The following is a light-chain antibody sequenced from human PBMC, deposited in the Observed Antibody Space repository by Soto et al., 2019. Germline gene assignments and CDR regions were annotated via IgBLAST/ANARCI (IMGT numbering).Light chain of an antibody. CDR3: SSYSSTKTRV. Sequence: QSALTQPASVSGSPGQSITISCTGTSSDVGNYNYVSWYQHHPGKAPKVMIYEVRNRPSGVSNRFSGSKSGNTASLTISGLQAEDEAAYYCSSYSSTKTRVFGTGTKVTVL. CDR1: SSDVGNYNY. J-gene: IGLJ1*01. V-gene: IGLV2-14*01. CDR2: EVR.